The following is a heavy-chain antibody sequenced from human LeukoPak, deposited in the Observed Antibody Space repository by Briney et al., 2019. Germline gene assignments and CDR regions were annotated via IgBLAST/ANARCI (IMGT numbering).Heavy chain of an antibody. D-gene: IGHD3-3*01. CDR3: ASMVGYDFWSGYSSPTSYYYYYMDV. V-gene: IGHV1-69*05. CDR1: GGTFSSYA. Sequence: SVKVSCKASGGTFSSYAISWVRQAPGQGLEWMGGIIPIFGTANYAQKFQGRVTITTDESTSTAYMELSSLRSEDTAVYYCASMVGYDFWSGYSSPTSYYYYYMDVWGKGTTVTVSS. CDR2: IIPIFGTA. J-gene: IGHJ6*03.